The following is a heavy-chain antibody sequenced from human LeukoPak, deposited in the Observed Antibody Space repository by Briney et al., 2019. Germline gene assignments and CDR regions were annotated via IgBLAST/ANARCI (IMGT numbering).Heavy chain of an antibody. V-gene: IGHV3-66*04. CDR3: ARLGRADSGYYVAYDI. Sequence: GGSLRLSCAASGFTVSSNYMSWVRQAPGKGLEWVSVIYSGGSTYYADSVKGRFTISRDNSKNTLYLQMNSLRAADTAVYYCARLGRADSGYYVAYDIWGQGTMVTVSS. J-gene: IGHJ3*02. CDR2: IYSGGST. D-gene: IGHD3-22*01. CDR1: GFTVSSNY.